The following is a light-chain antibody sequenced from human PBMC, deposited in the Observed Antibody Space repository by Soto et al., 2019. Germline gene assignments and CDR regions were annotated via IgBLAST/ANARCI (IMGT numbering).Light chain of an antibody. CDR2: EGS. V-gene: IGLV2-23*01. CDR3: CSYAGSSTLA. CDR1: SSDVGSYDL. J-gene: IGLJ2*01. Sequence: QSVLTQPASVSGSPGQSITISCTGTSSDVGSYDLVSWYQRHPGKAPKLMIYEGSKRPSGVSNRFSGSKSDNTASLTISGLQAEDEADYYCCSYAGSSTLAFGGGTKLTVL.